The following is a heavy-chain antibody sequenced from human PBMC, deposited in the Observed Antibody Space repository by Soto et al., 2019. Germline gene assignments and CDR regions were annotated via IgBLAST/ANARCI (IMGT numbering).Heavy chain of an antibody. CDR2: IKTSAGGGAT. D-gene: IGHD2-15*01. J-gene: IGHJ6*02. CDR3: TTGSVEGI. V-gene: IGHV3-15*07. CDR1: GFSFNEAW. Sequence: EVQLVESAGGLVKPGGSLRLSCVASGFSFNEAWMNWVRQAPGEGLEWVGRIKTSAGGGATDYAAPVQGRFTISRDHSKNALYLHMNSLRTEDTAIYYSTTGSVEGIWGQGTTVTVSS.